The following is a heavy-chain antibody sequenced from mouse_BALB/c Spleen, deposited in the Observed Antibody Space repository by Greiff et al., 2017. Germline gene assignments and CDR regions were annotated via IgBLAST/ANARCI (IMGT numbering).Heavy chain of an antibody. CDR2: IWAGGST. V-gene: IGHV2-9*02. D-gene: IGHD1-3*01. Sequence: VMLVESGPGLVAPSQSLSITCTVSGFSLTSYGVHWVRQPPGKGLEWLGVIWAGGSTNYNSALMSRLSISKDNSKSQVFLKMNRLQTDDTAMYYCAREMSGPWFAYWGQGTLVTVSA. J-gene: IGHJ3*01. CDR1: GFSLTSYG. CDR3: AREMSGPWFAY.